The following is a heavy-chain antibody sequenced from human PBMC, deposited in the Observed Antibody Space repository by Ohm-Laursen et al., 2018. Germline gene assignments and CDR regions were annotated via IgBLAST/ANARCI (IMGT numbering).Heavy chain of an antibody. CDR2: IWYDGSNK. CDR3: ARDPGEQWLAYFDY. CDR1: GFTFSSYG. Sequence: SLRLSCAASGFTFSSYGMHWVRQAPGKGLEWVAVIWYDGSNKYYADSVKGRFTISRDNSKNTLYLQMNNLRAEDTAVYYCARDPGEQWLAYFDYWGQGTLVTVSS. D-gene: IGHD6-19*01. V-gene: IGHV3-33*01. J-gene: IGHJ4*02.